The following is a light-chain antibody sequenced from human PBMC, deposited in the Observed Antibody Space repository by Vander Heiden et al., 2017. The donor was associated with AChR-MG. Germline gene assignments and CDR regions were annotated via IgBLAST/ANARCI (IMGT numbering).Light chain of an antibody. Sequence: IQMTQSPSSLSASVGDTVTITCRASQSANTFFNWYQQKPGKAPKLLMYAASRLQRGVPSRFSGSGSGTDFTLTISRLQPEDFATYYCLQSYSSPWTFGQGTKVEI. V-gene: IGKV1-39*01. CDR1: QSANTF. CDR2: AAS. CDR3: LQSYSSPWT. J-gene: IGKJ1*01.